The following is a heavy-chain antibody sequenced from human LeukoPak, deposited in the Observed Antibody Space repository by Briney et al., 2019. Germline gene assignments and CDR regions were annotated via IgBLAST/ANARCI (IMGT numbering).Heavy chain of an antibody. Sequence: SETLSLTCAVYAGSFSGYYWSWIRQPPGKGLEWIGEINHSGSTNYNPSLKRRVTISVDTSRNQFSLKLNSVTAADTAVYYCARGLVRGVIIARVRGNWFDPWGQGTLVTVSS. D-gene: IGHD3-10*01. V-gene: IGHV4-34*01. CDR3: ARGLVRGVIIARVRGNWFDP. J-gene: IGHJ5*02. CDR2: INHSGST. CDR1: AGSFSGYY.